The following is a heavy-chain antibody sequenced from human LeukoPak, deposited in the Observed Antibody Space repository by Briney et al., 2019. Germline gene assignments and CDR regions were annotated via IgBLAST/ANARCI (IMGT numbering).Heavy chain of an antibody. CDR3: ARGKDGGNVDTAMVTLYYYYYMDV. V-gene: IGHV4-59*11. CDR1: GFTFSSHG. D-gene: IGHD5-18*01. J-gene: IGHJ6*03. Sequence: PGGTLRLSCAASGFTFSSHGMSWVRQAPGKGLEWIGSIYYSGSTNYNPSLKSRVTISVDTSKNQFSLKLSSVTAADTAVYYCARGKDGGNVDTAMVTLYYYYYMDVWGKGTTVTVSS. CDR2: IYYSGST.